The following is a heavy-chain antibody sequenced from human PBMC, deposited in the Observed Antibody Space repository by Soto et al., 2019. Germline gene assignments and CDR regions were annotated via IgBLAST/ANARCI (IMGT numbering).Heavy chain of an antibody. V-gene: IGHV4-30-2*01. D-gene: IGHD6-13*01. CDR1: GGSIKRGDYC. CDR2: TYNSGST. CDR3: ARRRKGQPIHFDY. J-gene: IGHJ4*02. Sequence: QLQLQESGSGLVRASQTLSLTCGVSGGSIKRGDYCWNWIRQPPGKGLEWIGYTYNSGSTNYNPSLRSRVTISVDRSKNQFSLNLMSVTAADTAVYYCARRRKGQPIHFDYWGQGILVTVSS.